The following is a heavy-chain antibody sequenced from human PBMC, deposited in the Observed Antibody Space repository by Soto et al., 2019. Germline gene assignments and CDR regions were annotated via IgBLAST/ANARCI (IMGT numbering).Heavy chain of an antibody. Sequence: GGSLRLSCAASGVTFSSYSMNGVRQAPGKGLEWVSSISSSSSYIYYADSVKGRFTISRDNAKNSLYLQMNSLRAEDTAVYYCARDSIQLWLYYWGQGTLVTVSS. CDR3: ARDSIQLWLYY. J-gene: IGHJ4*02. D-gene: IGHD5-18*01. CDR1: GVTFSSYS. CDR2: ISSSSSYI. V-gene: IGHV3-21*01.